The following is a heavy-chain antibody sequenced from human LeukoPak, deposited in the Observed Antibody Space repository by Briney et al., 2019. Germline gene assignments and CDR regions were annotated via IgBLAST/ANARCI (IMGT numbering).Heavy chain of an antibody. J-gene: IGHJ5*02. CDR1: GFTFSSYA. D-gene: IGHD6-19*01. Sequence: PGGSLRLSCAASGFTFSSYAMSWVRQAPGKGLEWVSAISGSGGSTYYADSVKGRSTISRDNSKNTLYLQMNSLRAEDTAVYYCAKDLAVAKSWVWFDPWGQGTLVTVSS. CDR3: AKDLAVAKSWVWFDP. V-gene: IGHV3-23*01. CDR2: ISGSGGST.